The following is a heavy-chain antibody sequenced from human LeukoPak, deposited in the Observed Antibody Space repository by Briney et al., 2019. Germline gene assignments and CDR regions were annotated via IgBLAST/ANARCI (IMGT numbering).Heavy chain of an antibody. Sequence: ASVKVSCKASGYTLTGYYMHWVRQAPGQGLEWMGWINPNSGGTNYAQKFQGRVTMTRDTSISTAYMELSRLRSDDTAVYYCARGIRYSSGWYYYYYYMDVWGKGTTVTVSS. J-gene: IGHJ6*03. D-gene: IGHD6-19*01. V-gene: IGHV1-2*02. CDR1: GYTLTGYY. CDR2: INPNSGGT. CDR3: ARGIRYSSGWYYYYYYMDV.